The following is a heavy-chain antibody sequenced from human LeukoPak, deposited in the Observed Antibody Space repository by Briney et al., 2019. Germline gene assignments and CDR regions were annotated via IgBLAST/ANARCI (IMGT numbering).Heavy chain of an antibody. J-gene: IGHJ6*02. CDR3: AKLSSSWPNYYYYGMDV. D-gene: IGHD6-13*01. Sequence: AGGSLRLSCAASGFTFSSYGMHWVRQAPGKGLEWVAFIRYDGSNKYYADSVKGRFTISRDNSKNTLYLQMNSLRAEDTAVYYCAKLSSSWPNYYYYGMDVWGQGTTLTVSS. V-gene: IGHV3-30*02. CDR1: GFTFSSYG. CDR2: IRYDGSNK.